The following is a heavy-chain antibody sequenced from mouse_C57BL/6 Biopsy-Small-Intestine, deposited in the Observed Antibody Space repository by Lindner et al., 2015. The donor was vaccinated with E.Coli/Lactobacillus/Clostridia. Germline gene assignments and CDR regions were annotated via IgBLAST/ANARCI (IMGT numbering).Heavy chain of an antibody. CDR2: INPTHGTT. V-gene: IGHV1-39*01. D-gene: IGHD3-3*01. CDR3: AEGTNWYFDV. Sequence: VQLQESGPELVKPGASVQISCKASGYSFTDYNMNWVKQTNEKSLEWIGVINPTHGTTSYNQKLKGKATLTVDQSSSTAYMQLNSLTSEDSAVYYCAEGTNWYFDVWGTGTTVTVSS. J-gene: IGHJ1*03. CDR1: GYSFTDYN.